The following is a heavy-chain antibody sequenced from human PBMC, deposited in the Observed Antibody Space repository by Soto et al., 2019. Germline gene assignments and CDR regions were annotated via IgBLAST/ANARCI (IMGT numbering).Heavy chain of an antibody. CDR1: GYSFTSCW. V-gene: IGHV5-10-1*01. J-gene: IGHJ6*02. Sequence: GESLKISCKGSGYSFTSCWISWVRQMPGKGLEWMGRIDPSDSYTNYSPSFQGHVTISADKSISTAYLQWSSLKASDTAMYYCASSFIVVVPAAIGNYYGMDVWGQGTTVTVSS. D-gene: IGHD2-2*01. CDR2: IDPSDSYT. CDR3: ASSFIVVVPAAIGNYYGMDV.